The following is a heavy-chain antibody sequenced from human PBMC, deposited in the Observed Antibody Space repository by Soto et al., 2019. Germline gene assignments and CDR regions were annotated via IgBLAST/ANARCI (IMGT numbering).Heavy chain of an antibody. V-gene: IGHV3-74*01. CDR2: INSDGSST. CDR1: GFTFSSYW. J-gene: IGHJ4*02. D-gene: IGHD1-26*01. CDR3: ARGGSYSWYYFDY. Sequence: HPGGSLRLSCAASGFTFSSYWMHWVRQAPGKGLVWVSRINSDGSSTSYADSVKGRFTISRDNSKNTLYLQMNSLRAEDTAVYYCARGGSYSWYYFDYWGQGTLVTVSS.